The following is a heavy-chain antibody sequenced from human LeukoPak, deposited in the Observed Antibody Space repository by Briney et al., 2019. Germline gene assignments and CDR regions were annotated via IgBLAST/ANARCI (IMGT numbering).Heavy chain of an antibody. J-gene: IGHJ4*02. CDR2: IYYSGST. D-gene: IGHD3-10*01. CDR1: GGSIRSVTYY. Sequence: PSETLSLTCTVTGGSIRSVTYYWGWIRQHPGKGLEWVGLIYYSGSTYYNPSLKSRITILQDTSENQFSLKLTSVTAADTAVYYCARWRFYGGDHVFDYWGQGTLVTVSS. V-gene: IGHV4-31*03. CDR3: ARWRFYGGDHVFDY.